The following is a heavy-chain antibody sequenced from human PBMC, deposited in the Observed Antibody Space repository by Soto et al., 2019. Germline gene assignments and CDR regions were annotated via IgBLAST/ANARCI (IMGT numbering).Heavy chain of an antibody. CDR2: ISYDGSNK. Sequence: GGSLRLSCAASGFTFSSYAMHWVRQAPGKGLEWVAVISYDGSNKYYADSVKGRFTISRDNSKNTLYLQMNSLRAEDTAVYYCARGGGLGILTGYRIIDYWGQGTLVTVSS. CDR3: ARGGGLGILTGYRIIDY. CDR1: GFTFSSYA. V-gene: IGHV3-30-3*01. D-gene: IGHD3-9*01. J-gene: IGHJ4*02.